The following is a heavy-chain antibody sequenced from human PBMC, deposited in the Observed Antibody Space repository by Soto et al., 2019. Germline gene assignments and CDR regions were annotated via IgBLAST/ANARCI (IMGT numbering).Heavy chain of an antibody. J-gene: IGHJ6*03. CDR2: IRSKPNNYAT. Sequence: GGSLRLSCAASGFTFSGSAMHWVPQSSGKGLEWVGRIRSKPNNYATAYGASVKGRFTISRDDSKNTAYLQMNSLNTEDTAVYYCSRQASDFWSGKPQYYMDVWGKGT. CDR3: SRQASDFWSGKPQYYMDV. V-gene: IGHV3-73*01. D-gene: IGHD3-3*01. CDR1: GFTFSGSA.